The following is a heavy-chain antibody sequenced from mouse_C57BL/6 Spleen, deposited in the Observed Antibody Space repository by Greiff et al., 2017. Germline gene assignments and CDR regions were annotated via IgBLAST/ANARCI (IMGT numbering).Heavy chain of an antibody. V-gene: IGHV1-19*01. CDR3: ARHYGSSWFAY. J-gene: IGHJ3*01. CDR2: INPYNGGT. Sequence: VQLQQSGPVLVKPGASVKMSCKASGYTFTDYYMNWVKQSHGKSLEWIGVINPYNGGTSYNQTFKGKATLTVDKSSSTAYMELNSLTSEDSAVYYCARHYGSSWFAYWGQGTLVTVSA. CDR1: GYTFTDYY. D-gene: IGHD1-1*01.